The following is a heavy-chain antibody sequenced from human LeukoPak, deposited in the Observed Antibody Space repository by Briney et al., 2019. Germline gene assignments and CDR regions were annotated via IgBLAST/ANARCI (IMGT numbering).Heavy chain of an antibody. J-gene: IGHJ4*02. CDR3: ANIAVAGQFFDY. CDR1: GGSISSSNW. V-gene: IGHV4-4*02. CDR2: IYHSGST. Sequence: SETLSLTCAVSGGSISSSNWWSWVRQPPRKGLEWTGEIYHSGSTNYNPSLKSRVTISVDKSKNQFSLKLSSVTAADTAVYYCANIAVAGQFFDYWGQGTLVTVSS. D-gene: IGHD6-19*01.